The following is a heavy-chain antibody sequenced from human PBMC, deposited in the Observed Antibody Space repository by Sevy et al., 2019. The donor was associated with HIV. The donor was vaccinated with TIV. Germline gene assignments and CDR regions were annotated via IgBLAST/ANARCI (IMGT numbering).Heavy chain of an antibody. V-gene: IGHV3-49*04. CDR1: GFTFDDYA. D-gene: IGHD3-10*01. CDR3: TRNIRDLVPYYYYYMDV. Sequence: GGSLRLSCTGSGFTFDDYAVSWVRQAPGKGLEWVGFIGSDAYGGTTAYGASVKGRFTISRDDSKNIAYLQMNSLKTHDTAVYYCTRNIRDLVPYYYYYMDVWGKGTTVTVSS. J-gene: IGHJ6*03. CDR2: IGSDAYGGTT.